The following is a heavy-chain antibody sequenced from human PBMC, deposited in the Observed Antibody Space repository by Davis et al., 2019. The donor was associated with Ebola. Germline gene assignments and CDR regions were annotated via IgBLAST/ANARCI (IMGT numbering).Heavy chain of an antibody. CDR3: ARDVGGC. V-gene: IGHV3-23*03. CDR2: IYSGGST. Sequence: GESLKISCAASAFTFSSYAMTWVRQAPGKGLEWVSVIYSGGSTYYADSVKGRFTISRDNAKNSLYLQMNSLRDDDTAVYYCARDVGGCWGQGTLVTVSS. D-gene: IGHD4-23*01. J-gene: IGHJ4*02. CDR1: AFTFSSYA.